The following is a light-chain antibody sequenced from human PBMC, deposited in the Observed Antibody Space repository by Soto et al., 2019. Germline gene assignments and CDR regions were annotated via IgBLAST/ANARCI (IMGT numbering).Light chain of an antibody. CDR2: NAS. Sequence: EIVLTQSPGTLSLSPGERATLSCRASQSVYSSYIAWYQQKPGQAPRLLIYNASTRPTGIPDRFTGGGSGTDFTLTISRLEPEDFAVYYCQQYDSSPYTFGPGTKVEIK. CDR3: QQYDSSPYT. V-gene: IGKV3-20*01. J-gene: IGKJ1*01. CDR1: QSVYSSY.